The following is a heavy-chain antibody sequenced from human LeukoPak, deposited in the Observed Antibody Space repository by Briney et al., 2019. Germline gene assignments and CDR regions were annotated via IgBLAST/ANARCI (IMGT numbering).Heavy chain of an antibody. CDR2: ISYDGSNE. CDR1: GFTFSSYV. Sequence: GGSLRLSCAASGFTFSSYVMHWVRQAPGKGLEWVAIISYDGSNEYYADSVKGRFTISRDNSKNTLYLQMNSLRAEDTAVYYCAELGITMIGGVWGKGTTVAISS. J-gene: IGHJ6*04. V-gene: IGHV3-30*04. D-gene: IGHD3-10*02. CDR3: AELGITMIGGV.